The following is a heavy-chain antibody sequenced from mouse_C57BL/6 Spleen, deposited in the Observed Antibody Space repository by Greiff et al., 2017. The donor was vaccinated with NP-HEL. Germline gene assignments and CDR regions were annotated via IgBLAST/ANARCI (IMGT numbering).Heavy chain of an antibody. CDR2: INPSSGYT. CDR1: GYTFTSYW. J-gene: IGHJ4*01. Sequence: QVHVKQSGAELAKPGASVKLSCKASGYTFTSYWMHWVKQRPGQGLEWIGYINPSSGYTKYNQKFKDKATLTADKSSSTAYMQLSSLTYEDSAVYYCARNYYGSIYYAMDYWGQGTSVTVSS. D-gene: IGHD1-1*01. V-gene: IGHV1-7*01. CDR3: ARNYYGSIYYAMDY.